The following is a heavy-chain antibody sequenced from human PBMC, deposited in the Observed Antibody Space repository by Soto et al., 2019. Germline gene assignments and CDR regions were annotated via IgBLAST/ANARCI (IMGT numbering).Heavy chain of an antibody. CDR2: IYYSGST. CDR3: ARRGSGSYSDY. CDR1: GDSISSSIYY. D-gene: IGHD3-10*01. V-gene: IGHV4-39*01. J-gene: IGHJ4*02. Sequence: SETLSLTCTVSGDSISSSIYYWGWIRQPPGKGLEWIGSIYYSGSTYYNPSLKSRVTISVDTSKNQFSLRLSSVTAADTAVYYCARRGSGSYSDYWGQGTLVTVSS.